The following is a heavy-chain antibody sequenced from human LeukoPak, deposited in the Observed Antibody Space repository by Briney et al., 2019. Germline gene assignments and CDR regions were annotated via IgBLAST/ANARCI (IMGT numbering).Heavy chain of an antibody. Sequence: PSETLSLTCTVSGGSISSGDYCWGWIRQPPGKGLEWIAYMYYSGSTYYNPPLKSRVTMSADTSKNQLSLKLSSVTAADTAVYYCARPYYYDSRIDPWGQGILVTVSS. CDR3: ARPYYYDSRIDP. V-gene: IGHV4-30-4*01. CDR1: GGSISSGDYC. J-gene: IGHJ5*02. CDR2: MYYSGST. D-gene: IGHD3-22*01.